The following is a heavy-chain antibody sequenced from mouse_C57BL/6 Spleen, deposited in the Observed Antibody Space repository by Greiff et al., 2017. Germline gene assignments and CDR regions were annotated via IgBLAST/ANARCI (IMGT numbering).Heavy chain of an antibody. V-gene: IGHV1-80*01. CDR1: GYAFSSYW. CDR2: IYPGDGDT. J-gene: IGHJ4*01. Sequence: VKLVESGAELVKPGASVKISCKASGYAFSSYWMNWVKQRPGKGLEWIGQIYPGDGDTNYNGKFKGKATLTADKSSSTAYMQLSSLTSEDSAVYFCAREVYYAMDYWGQGTSVTVSS. D-gene: IGHD2-14*01. CDR3: AREVYYAMDY.